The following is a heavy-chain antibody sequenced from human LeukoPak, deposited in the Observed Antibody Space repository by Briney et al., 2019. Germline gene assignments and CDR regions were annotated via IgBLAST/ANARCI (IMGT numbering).Heavy chain of an antibody. CDR2: ISPYNGNT. Sequence: ASVKVSCKASGYSFTNYVINWVRQVPGQGLEWIGWISPYNGNTDYAQKLQGRVTLTTNTSTSTAYMELRSLRSDDTAVYYCARPGTSWYTTYYFDSWGQGTLVTVSS. J-gene: IGHJ4*02. D-gene: IGHD6-13*01. V-gene: IGHV1-18*01. CDR3: ARPGTSWYTTYYFDS. CDR1: GYSFTNYV.